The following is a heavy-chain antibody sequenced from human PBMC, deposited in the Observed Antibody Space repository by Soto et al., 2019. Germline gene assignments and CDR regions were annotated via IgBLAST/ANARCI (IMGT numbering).Heavy chain of an antibody. D-gene: IGHD2-15*01. CDR1: GFTFRSDA. CDR3: AKGGGYCSGGSCNVSPGSD. J-gene: IGHJ4*02. Sequence: GGSLRLSCAASGFTFRSDAMSWVRQVPGKGLEWVSAISRNGDTTYYADSVKGRFTISRDNSKNTLYLEMNSLRAEDTAIYYCAKGGGYCSGGSCNVSPGSDWGQGTLVTVSS. CDR2: ISRNGDTT. V-gene: IGHV3-23*01.